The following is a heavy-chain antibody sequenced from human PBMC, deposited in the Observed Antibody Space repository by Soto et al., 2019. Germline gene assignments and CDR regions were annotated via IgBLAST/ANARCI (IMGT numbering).Heavy chain of an antibody. V-gene: IGHV3-33*01. D-gene: IGHD2-2*01. CDR3: AILYGVVPAAMVRIRGNAFDI. CDR2: IWYDGSNK. J-gene: IGHJ3*02. Sequence: QVQLVESGGGVVQPGRSLRLSCAASGFTFSSYGMHWVRQAPGKGLEWVAVIWYDGSNKYYADSVKGRFTISRDNSKNTISLHMNSLRAEDTAVYYCAILYGVVPAAMVRIRGNAFDIWGQGTMVTVSS. CDR1: GFTFSSYG.